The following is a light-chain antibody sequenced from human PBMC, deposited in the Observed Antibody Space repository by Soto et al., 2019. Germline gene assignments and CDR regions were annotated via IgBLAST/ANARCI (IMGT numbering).Light chain of an antibody. CDR2: GNN. CDR1: SSNIGNNY. Sequence: QSVLTQPPSVSAAPGQTVTISCSGSSSNIGNNYVSWYQQLPGTAPKLLIYGNNNRPSGVPDRFSGSKSGTSASLAITGLQAEDEADYYCQSYDSSLSGYVFGSGTKLTVL. J-gene: IGLJ1*01. V-gene: IGLV1-40*01. CDR3: QSYDSSLSGYV.